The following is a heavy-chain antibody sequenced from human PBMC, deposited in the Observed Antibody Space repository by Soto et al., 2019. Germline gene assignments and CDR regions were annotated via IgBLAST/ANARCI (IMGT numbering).Heavy chain of an antibody. CDR2: INAGNGNT. V-gene: IGHV1-3*01. D-gene: IGHD3-16*01. J-gene: IGHJ4*02. CDR1: GYTFTSYA. Sequence: ASVKVSCKASGYTFTSYAMHWVRQAPGQMLEWMGWINAGNGNTKYSQKFQGRVTITRDTSASTAYMELSSLRSEDTAVYYCALQGLPSYFEYWGQGTTVTVSS. CDR3: ALQGLPSYFEY.